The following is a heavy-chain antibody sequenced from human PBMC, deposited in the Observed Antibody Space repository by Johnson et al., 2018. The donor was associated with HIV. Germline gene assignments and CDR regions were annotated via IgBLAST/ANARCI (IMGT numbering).Heavy chain of an antibody. V-gene: IGHV3-53*01. CDR1: GLIVSSSY. J-gene: IGHJ3*02. CDR2: IYSAGTT. CDR3: ARTGRAVAGTPHAFDI. D-gene: IGHD6-19*01. Sequence: VQLVESGGGLIQPGGSLRLSCAASGLIVSSSYMTWVRQGPGKGLEWVSVIYSAGTTYYADSVKGRFTIFRDNSKHTLSLQMISLRAEDTAVYYCARTGRAVAGTPHAFDIWGQGTMVTVSS.